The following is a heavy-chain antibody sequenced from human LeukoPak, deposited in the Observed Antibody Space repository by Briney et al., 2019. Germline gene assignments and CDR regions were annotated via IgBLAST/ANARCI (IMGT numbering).Heavy chain of an antibody. CDR1: GFTVSSNY. V-gene: IGHV3-66*01. CDR3: ARVTLAVAGFDAFDI. CDR2: VYSAGTT. Sequence: PGGSLRLSCAASGFTVSSNYMSWVRQAPGKGLEWVSVVYSAGTTYYADSVKGRFTISRDNSKSTLYLQMNSLRAEDTAVYYCARVTLAVAGFDAFDIWGQGTMVTVSS. J-gene: IGHJ3*02. D-gene: IGHD6-19*01.